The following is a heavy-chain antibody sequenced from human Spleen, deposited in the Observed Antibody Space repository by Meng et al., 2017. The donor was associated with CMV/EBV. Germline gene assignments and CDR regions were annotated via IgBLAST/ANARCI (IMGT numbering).Heavy chain of an antibody. D-gene: IGHD3-10*01. J-gene: IGHJ5*02. CDR3: ARERGVGTTRIFDP. CDR1: GGTFSSFA. V-gene: IGHV1-69*05. CDR2: IIPIFGTA. Sequence: ACKASGGTFSSFAISWVRQAPGQGLEWMGGIIPIFGTANYAQKFQGRVTIITDESTTTAYMDLSSLTSEDTAIYYCARERGVGTTRIFDPGGQGTLVTV.